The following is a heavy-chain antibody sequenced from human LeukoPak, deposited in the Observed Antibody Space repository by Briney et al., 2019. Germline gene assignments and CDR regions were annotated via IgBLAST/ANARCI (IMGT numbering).Heavy chain of an antibody. CDR3: ARNVVPAAMGGIYYFDY. V-gene: IGHV4-59*12. CDR2: IYHSGST. CDR1: GGSISSYY. J-gene: IGHJ4*02. D-gene: IGHD2-2*01. Sequence: SETLSLTCTVSGGSISSYYWSWIRQPPGKGLEWIGYIYHSGSTYYNPSLKSRVTISVDRSKNQFSLKLSSVTAADTAVYYCARNVVPAAMGGIYYFDYWGQGTLVTVSS.